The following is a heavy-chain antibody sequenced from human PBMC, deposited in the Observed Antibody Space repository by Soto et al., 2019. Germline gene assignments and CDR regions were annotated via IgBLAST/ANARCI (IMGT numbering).Heavy chain of an antibody. D-gene: IGHD3-22*01. Sequence: GGSLRLSCAASGFTFSSYEMNWVRQAPGKGLEWVSYISSSGSTIYYADSVKGRFTISRDNAKNSLYLQMNSLRAEDTAVYYCAKVLITMIVVPVLSNWGQGTLVTVSS. V-gene: IGHV3-48*03. CDR2: ISSSGSTI. CDR1: GFTFSSYE. J-gene: IGHJ4*02. CDR3: AKVLITMIVVPVLSN.